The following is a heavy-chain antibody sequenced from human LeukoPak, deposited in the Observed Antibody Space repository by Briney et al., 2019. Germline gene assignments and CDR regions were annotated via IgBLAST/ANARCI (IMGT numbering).Heavy chain of an antibody. J-gene: IGHJ3*02. CDR2: ISYDGSNK. V-gene: IGHV3-30*04. D-gene: IGHD2-21*01. CDR3: ARDIQDAFDI. CDR1: GFTFSSYA. Sequence: GGSLRLSCAASGFTFSSYAMHWVRQAPGKGLEWVAVISYDGSNKYYADSVKGRFTISRDNSKNTLYLQMNSLRAEDTAVYYCARDIQDAFDIWGQGTMVIVSS.